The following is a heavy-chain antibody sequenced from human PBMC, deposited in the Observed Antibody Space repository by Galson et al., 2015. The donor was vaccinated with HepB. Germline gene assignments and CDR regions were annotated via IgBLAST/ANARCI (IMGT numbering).Heavy chain of an antibody. Sequence: SLRLSCAASGFTFSSYWMHWVRQAPGKGLVWVSRIKSDGSITTYADSVKGRFTISRDNAKNTLYLQMNSPRVEDSAVYYCASRSGNSWGFDYWGQGTLVTVSS. CDR3: ASRSGNSWGFDY. D-gene: IGHD6-13*01. CDR1: GFTFSSYW. CDR2: IKSDGSIT. V-gene: IGHV3-74*01. J-gene: IGHJ4*02.